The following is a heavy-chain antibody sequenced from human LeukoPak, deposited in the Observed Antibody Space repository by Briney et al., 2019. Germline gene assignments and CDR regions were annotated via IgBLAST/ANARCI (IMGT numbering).Heavy chain of an antibody. J-gene: IGHJ4*02. CDR1: GYTFTSYA. D-gene: IGHD3-16*01. Sequence: ASVKVSCKASGYTFTSYAMHWVRQAPGQRLEWMGWINAGNGNTKYSQEFQGRVTITRDTSASTVYMELSSLRSEDTAVYYCARGLRGSGTYYFDYWGQGTLVTVSS. V-gene: IGHV1-3*03. CDR3: ARGLRGSGTYYFDY. CDR2: INAGNGNT.